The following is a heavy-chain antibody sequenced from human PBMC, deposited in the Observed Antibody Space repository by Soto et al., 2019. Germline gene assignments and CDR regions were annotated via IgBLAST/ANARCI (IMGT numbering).Heavy chain of an antibody. CDR1: GFTFSSYA. D-gene: IGHD6-19*01. V-gene: IGHV3-23*01. J-gene: IGHJ1*01. CDR2: ISGSGDST. Sequence: EVQLLESGGGLVQPGGSLRLSCAASGFTFSSYAMSWVRQAPGKGLEWVSGISGSGDSTYYADSVKGRFTISRDNSNNTQYLQMNSLRAADTAVYYCAKGVPGIAVAGTGYFQHWGQGTLVTVSS. CDR3: AKGVPGIAVAGTGYFQH.